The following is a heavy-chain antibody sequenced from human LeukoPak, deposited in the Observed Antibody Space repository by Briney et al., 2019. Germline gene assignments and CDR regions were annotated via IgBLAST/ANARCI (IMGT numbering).Heavy chain of an antibody. CDR2: IIPIFGTA. V-gene: IGHV1-69*13. D-gene: IGHD3-3*01. Sequence: ASVKVSCKASGGTFSSYAISWVRQAPGQGLEWMGGIIPIFGTANYAQKFQGRVTITADESTSTVYMELSSLRSEDTAVYYCARGEADYDFWSGYFHPTDYWGQGTLVTVSS. CDR1: GGTFSSYA. CDR3: ARGEADYDFWSGYFHPTDY. J-gene: IGHJ4*02.